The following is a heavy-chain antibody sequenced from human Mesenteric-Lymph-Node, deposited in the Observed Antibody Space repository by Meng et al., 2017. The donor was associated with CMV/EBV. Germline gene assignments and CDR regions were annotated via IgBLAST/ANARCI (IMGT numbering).Heavy chain of an antibody. J-gene: IGHJ3*02. V-gene: IGHV3-15*01. Sequence: GESLKISCAASGFSFADYGMSWVRQAPGKGLEWVGRIKSKTDGGTADYAAPVKGRFTVSRDESKDTLYLQMNGLKTEDTDVYYCVAAPHGRDDAIDIWGQGTMVTVSS. D-gene: IGHD2-15*01. CDR2: IKSKTDGGTA. CDR1: GFSFADYG. CDR3: VAAPHGRDDAIDI.